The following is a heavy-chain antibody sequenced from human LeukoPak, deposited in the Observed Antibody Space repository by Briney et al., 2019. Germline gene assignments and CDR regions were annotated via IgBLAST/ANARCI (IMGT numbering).Heavy chain of an antibody. CDR2: IYPGDSDT. J-gene: IGHJ6*02. CDR1: GYSFTSYW. Sequence: GESLKISCKGSGYSFTSYWIGWVRQMPGKGLEWVGIIYPGDSDTRYSPSFQGQVTISADKSISTAYLQWSSLKASDTAMYYCARPARYYDILTGYYGYYYYGMDVWGQGTTVTVSS. V-gene: IGHV5-51*01. D-gene: IGHD3-9*01. CDR3: ARPARYYDILTGYYGYYYYGMDV.